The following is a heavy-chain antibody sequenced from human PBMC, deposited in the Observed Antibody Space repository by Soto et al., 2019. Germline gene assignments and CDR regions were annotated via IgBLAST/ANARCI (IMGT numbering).Heavy chain of an antibody. CDR3: AKAQGNFYFDY. V-gene: IGHV3-23*01. CDR1: GFTFSSYD. D-gene: IGHD1-7*01. CDR2: ISGSGGST. J-gene: IGHJ4*02. Sequence: GGSLRLSCAASGFTFSSYDMSWVRQAPGKGLEWVSAISGSGGSTFYADSVKGRFTISRDNSKNTLYLQMNSLRAEDTAVYYCAKAQGNFYFDYWGQGTLVTVSS.